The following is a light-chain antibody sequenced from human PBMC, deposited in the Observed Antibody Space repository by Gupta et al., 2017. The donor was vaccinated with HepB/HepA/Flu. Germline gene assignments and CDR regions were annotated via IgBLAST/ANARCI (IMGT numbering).Light chain of an antibody. CDR3: QAWDRSTYVV. CDR1: KLGDKY. V-gene: IGLV3-1*01. CDR2: QDT. Sequence: SYELPQPPSVSVSPGQTASITCSGDKLGDKYTCWYQQKPGQSPVLVIYQDTKRPSGIPERFSGSNSGNTATLTISGTQAMDEADYYCQAWDRSTYVVFGGGTKLTVL. J-gene: IGLJ2*01.